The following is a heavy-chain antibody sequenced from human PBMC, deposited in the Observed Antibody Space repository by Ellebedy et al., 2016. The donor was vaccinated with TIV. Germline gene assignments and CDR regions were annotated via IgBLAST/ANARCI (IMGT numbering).Heavy chain of an antibody. V-gene: IGHV4-59*01. CDR3: ARDREPPYGMDV. J-gene: IGHJ6*02. CDR1: GDSIGSFS. CDR2: ISDSGST. D-gene: IGHD1-26*01. Sequence: MPSETLSLTCTVSGDSIGSFSWSWIRQHPGRGLQWIGYISDSGSTKYNPSLKSRVTISVDTSKNQLSLKLSPATAADTAAYFCARDREPPYGMDVWGQGTTVTVSS.